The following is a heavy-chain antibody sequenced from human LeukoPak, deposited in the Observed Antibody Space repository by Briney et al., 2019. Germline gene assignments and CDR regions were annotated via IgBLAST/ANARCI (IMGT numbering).Heavy chain of an antibody. D-gene: IGHD3-10*02. CDR3: AELGITMIGGV. CDR1: GFTFSSYW. J-gene: IGHJ6*04. V-gene: IGHV3-7*01. Sequence: GGSLRLSCAASGFTFSSYWMSWVREAPGKGLEWVANIKQDGSEKYYVDSVKGRFTISRDNAKNSLYLQMNSLRAEDTAVYYCAELGITMIGGVWGKGTTVTISS. CDR2: IKQDGSEK.